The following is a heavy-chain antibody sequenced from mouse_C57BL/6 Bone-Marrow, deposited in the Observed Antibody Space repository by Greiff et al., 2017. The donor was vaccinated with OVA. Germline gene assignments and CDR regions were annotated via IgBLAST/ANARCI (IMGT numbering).Heavy chain of an antibody. J-gene: IGHJ1*03. Sequence: EVQGVESGGGLVKPGGSLKLSCAASGFTFSSYAMSWVRQTPEKRLEWVATISDGGSYTYYPDNVKGRFTISRDNAKNNLYMQMSHLKSEDTAMYYCARVDGYHWDFDVWGTGTTVTVSA. CDR1: GFTFSSYA. CDR3: ARVDGYHWDFDV. D-gene: IGHD2-3*01. V-gene: IGHV5-4*01. CDR2: ISDGGSYT.